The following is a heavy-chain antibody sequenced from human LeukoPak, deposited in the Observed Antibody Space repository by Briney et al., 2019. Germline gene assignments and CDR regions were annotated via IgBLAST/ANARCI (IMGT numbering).Heavy chain of an antibody. Sequence: PGGSLRLSCVVSGFALSNYGMTWVRRAPGKALEWVAGISGSGGSTNYADSVKGRFTISRDNSRNTLYLQMHSLRAEDTAFYFCAKRGVVIRVILVGFHKEAYYFESWGQGALVTVSS. V-gene: IGHV3-23*01. CDR1: GFALSNYG. CDR3: AKRGVVIRVILVGFHKEAYYFES. D-gene: IGHD3/OR15-3a*01. CDR2: ISGSGGST. J-gene: IGHJ4*02.